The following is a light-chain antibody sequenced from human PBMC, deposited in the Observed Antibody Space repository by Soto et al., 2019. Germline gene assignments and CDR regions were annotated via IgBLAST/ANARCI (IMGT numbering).Light chain of an antibody. V-gene: IGKV3-20*01. CDR2: GAS. Sequence: FTHSPGTLSLSPGKRAPLSGRASQSVSNNYLAWYQQKPGQAPRLLIYGASNRATGIPDRFSGSGSGTDFTLTISRLEPEDFAVYYCQQYGSSGTFGQGTKVDIK. J-gene: IGKJ1*01. CDR3: QQYGSSGT. CDR1: QSVSNNY.